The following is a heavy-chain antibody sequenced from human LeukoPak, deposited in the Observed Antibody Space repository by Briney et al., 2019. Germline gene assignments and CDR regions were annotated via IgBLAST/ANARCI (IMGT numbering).Heavy chain of an antibody. Sequence: PSETLSLTCAVSGYSINSSNWWGWIRQPPGKGLEWIGYIYYSGSTNYNPSLKSRVTMSVDTSKNQFSLKLRSVTALDTAVYYCARTLIVVVPAAFDYWGQGTLVTVSS. V-gene: IGHV4-28*06. CDR1: GYSINSSNW. CDR2: IYYSGST. D-gene: IGHD2-2*01. CDR3: ARTLIVVVPAAFDY. J-gene: IGHJ4*02.